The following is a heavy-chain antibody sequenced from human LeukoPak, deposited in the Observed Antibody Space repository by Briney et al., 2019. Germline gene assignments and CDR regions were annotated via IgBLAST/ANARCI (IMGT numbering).Heavy chain of an antibody. J-gene: IGHJ5*02. CDR2: ISSSGSTI. CDR3: ARAVAEWFDP. Sequence: HPGGSLRLSCAASGFTFSSYAMSWVRQAPGKGLEWVSYISSSGSTIYYADSVKGRFTISRDNAKNSLYLQMNSLRAEDTAVYYCARAVAEWFDPWGQGTLVTVSS. V-gene: IGHV3-48*03. D-gene: IGHD6-19*01. CDR1: GFTFSSYA.